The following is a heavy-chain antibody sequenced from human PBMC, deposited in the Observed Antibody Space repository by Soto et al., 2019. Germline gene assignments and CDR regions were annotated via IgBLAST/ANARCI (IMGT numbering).Heavy chain of an antibody. Sequence: QLQLQESGSGLVKPSQTLSLTCAVSGGSISRGGYSWSWIRQPPGKGLEWIGYIYHSGRTYYTPSLKRRVTISVDRSKNQFSLKLSSVTAADTAVYYCASGQQLVRNYWGQGTLVTVSS. CDR3: ASGQQLVRNY. CDR1: GGSISRGGYS. D-gene: IGHD6-13*01. V-gene: IGHV4-30-2*01. CDR2: IYHSGRT. J-gene: IGHJ4*02.